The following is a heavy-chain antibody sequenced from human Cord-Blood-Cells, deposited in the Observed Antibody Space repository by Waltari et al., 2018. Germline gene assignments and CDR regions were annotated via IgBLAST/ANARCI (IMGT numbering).Heavy chain of an antibody. CDR1: GFTFMSSG. V-gene: IGHV3-30*18. J-gene: IGHJ6*03. D-gene: IGHD2-2*01. CDR2: ISYDGSNK. Sequence: QVQLVESGGGVVQPGRSLRLSCAASGFTFMSSGMHWVGQAPGKGLEWVAVISYDGSNKYYADSVKGRFTISRDNSKNTLYLQMNSLRAEDTAVYYCAKGLVPAAPSGYYYMDVWGKGTTVTISS. CDR3: AKGLVPAAPSGYYYMDV.